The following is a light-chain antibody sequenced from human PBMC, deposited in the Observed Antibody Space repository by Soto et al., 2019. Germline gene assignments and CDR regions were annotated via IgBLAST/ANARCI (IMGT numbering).Light chain of an antibody. CDR3: QQSYNTPRT. Sequence: IVMTQSPGTLSVFPGGSATLSCRASQTIDSNLAWYQQKPGQAPRLLIYGSSTRATGIPVRFSGSGSGTEFTLTISSLQPEDFATYYCQQSYNTPRTFGQGTKVEIK. J-gene: IGKJ1*01. CDR1: QTIDSN. V-gene: IGKV3-15*01. CDR2: GSS.